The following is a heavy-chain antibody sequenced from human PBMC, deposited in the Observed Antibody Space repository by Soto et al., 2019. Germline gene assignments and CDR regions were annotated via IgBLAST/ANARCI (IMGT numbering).Heavy chain of an antibody. J-gene: IGHJ4*02. CDR2: ITGSGISK. D-gene: IGHD3-10*01. CDR1: GFTFSGYA. CDR3: AKSWPRGSGTYYPGNY. V-gene: IGHV3-23*01. Sequence: GGSLRLSCAASGFTFSGYAMSWVRQAPGQGLEWVSSITGSGISKYFADSVKGRFTISRDNSKNTLYLQMNGLRAEDTAVYYCAKSWPRGSGTYYPGNYWGQGTLVTVSS.